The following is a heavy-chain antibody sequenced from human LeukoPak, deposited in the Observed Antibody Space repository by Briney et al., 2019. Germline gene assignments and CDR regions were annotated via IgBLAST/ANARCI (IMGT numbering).Heavy chain of an antibody. CDR2: ISGGSGTK. V-gene: IGHV3-48*02. D-gene: IGHD3-10*01. CDR3: ARGRATPVGTSFGC. Sequence: GGSLRLSCAASGFTFSSFSMNWVRQAPGKGLEWVSYISGGSGTKYYADSVKGRFTISRDNAKNSLFLQMNSLRDEDTAVYYCARGRATPVGTSFGCWGQGTLVTVSS. CDR1: GFTFSSFS. J-gene: IGHJ4*02.